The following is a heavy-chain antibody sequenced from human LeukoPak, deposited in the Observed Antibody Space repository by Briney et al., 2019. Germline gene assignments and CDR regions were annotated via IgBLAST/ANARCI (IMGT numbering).Heavy chain of an antibody. CDR2: INPNSGGT. CDR1: GYTVTGYY. J-gene: IGHJ6*03. V-gene: IGHV1-2*02. CDR3: ARDDAYYDFWSGSYYYYYMDV. Sequence: GASVKVSCKASGYTVTGYYMHWVRQAPGQGLEWMGWINPNSGGTNYAQKFQGRVTMTRDTSISTAYMELSRLRSDDTAVYYCARDDAYYDFWSGSYYYYYMDVWGKGTTVTVSS. D-gene: IGHD3-3*01.